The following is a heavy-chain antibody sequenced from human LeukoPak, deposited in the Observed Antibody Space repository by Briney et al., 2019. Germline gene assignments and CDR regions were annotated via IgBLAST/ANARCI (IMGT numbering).Heavy chain of an antibody. CDR2: IYYSGST. CDR1: GGSISSYY. CDR3: ARPHDYGDYPYAFDI. Sequence: PSETLSLTCTVSGGSISSYYWSWSRQPPGKGLEWIGYIYYSGSTNYNPSLKSRVTISVDTSKNQFSLKLSSVTAADTAVYYSARPHDYGDYPYAFDIWGQGKMVTVFS. D-gene: IGHD4-17*01. J-gene: IGHJ3*02. V-gene: IGHV4-59*01.